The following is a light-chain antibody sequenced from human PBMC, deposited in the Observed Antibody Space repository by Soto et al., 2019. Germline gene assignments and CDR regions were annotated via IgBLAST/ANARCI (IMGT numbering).Light chain of an antibody. Sequence: IQINQSPSSLYASVGDIVTITCRASQGISNYLAWYQQKPWKVPKLLIYAASTLQSGVPSRFSGSGSGTDFTLTISSLQPEDVANYYCQKYNSAPWTFGQGTKVDIK. V-gene: IGKV1-27*01. CDR2: AAS. J-gene: IGKJ1*01. CDR3: QKYNSAPWT. CDR1: QGISNY.